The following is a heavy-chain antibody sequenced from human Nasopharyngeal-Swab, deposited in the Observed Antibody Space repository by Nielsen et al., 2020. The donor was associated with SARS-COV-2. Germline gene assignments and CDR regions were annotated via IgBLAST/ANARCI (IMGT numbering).Heavy chain of an antibody. D-gene: IGHD3-16*01. J-gene: IGHJ6*02. V-gene: IGHV3-74*01. Sequence: GESLKISCTASGFTFSAYWLYWVRQAPGKGLVWVSRINSDGSNTAYADSVKGRFSISRDNAKNTVYLQMNSLRDEDTAVYYCVVAYYVWGSSRGMDVWGQGATVTVSS. CDR1: GFTFSAYW. CDR2: INSDGSNT. CDR3: VVAYYVWGSSRGMDV.